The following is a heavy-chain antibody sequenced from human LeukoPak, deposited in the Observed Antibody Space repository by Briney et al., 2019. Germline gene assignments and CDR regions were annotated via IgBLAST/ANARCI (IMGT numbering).Heavy chain of an antibody. J-gene: IGHJ6*02. Sequence: ASVKVSCKASGYTFTGYYMHWVRQAPGQGLEWMGWINPNSGGTNYAQKFQGRVTMNRDTSISTAYMELSRLRSDDTAVYYCARARRIAVAGTSLPGGRFDVWGQGTTVTVSS. CDR2: INPNSGGT. CDR1: GYTFTGYY. CDR3: ARARRIAVAGTSLPGGRFDV. D-gene: IGHD6-19*01. V-gene: IGHV1-2*02.